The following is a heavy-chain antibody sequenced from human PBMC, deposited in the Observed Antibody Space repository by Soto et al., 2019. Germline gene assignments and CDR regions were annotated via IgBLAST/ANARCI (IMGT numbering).Heavy chain of an antibody. J-gene: IGHJ4*02. Sequence: PGASLRLSCAASGFTFSSYWMSWVRQAPGKGLEWVANIKQDGSEKYYVDSVKGRFTISRDNAKNSLYLQMNSLRAEDTAVYYCARALSDGSELLFDYWGQGTLVTVSS. CDR3: ARALSDGSELLFDY. CDR2: IKQDGSEK. D-gene: IGHD5-12*01. V-gene: IGHV3-7*05. CDR1: GFTFSSYW.